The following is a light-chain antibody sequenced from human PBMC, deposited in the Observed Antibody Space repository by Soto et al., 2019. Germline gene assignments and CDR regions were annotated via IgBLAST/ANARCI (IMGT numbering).Light chain of an antibody. Sequence: EIVMTQSPATLSVSPGERATLSCRASQSVSSNLAWYQQKPGQAPRLLIYGASTRATAIPARFSGSGSGTEFNLTISSLQSEDFAVYYCQHYNNWPITFGPGTKVDIK. J-gene: IGKJ3*01. CDR3: QHYNNWPIT. CDR2: GAS. V-gene: IGKV3-15*01. CDR1: QSVSSN.